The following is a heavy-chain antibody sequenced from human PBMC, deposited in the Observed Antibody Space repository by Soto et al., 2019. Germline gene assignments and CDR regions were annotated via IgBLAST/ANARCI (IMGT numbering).Heavy chain of an antibody. CDR2: LTDSGGST. CDR3: ARDPHSYYDFWSGPFDP. J-gene: IGHJ5*02. D-gene: IGHD3-3*01. CDR1: GFTFRNYA. V-gene: IGHV3-23*01. Sequence: EVQLLESGGGLVQPGGSLRLSCAAFGFTFRNYAMSWVRQAPGEGLEWVSALTDSGGSTYYADSVQGRFTISRDNSKNTLYLQMNSLGSEDTAVYYCARDPHSYYDFWSGPFDPWGQGTLVTVSS.